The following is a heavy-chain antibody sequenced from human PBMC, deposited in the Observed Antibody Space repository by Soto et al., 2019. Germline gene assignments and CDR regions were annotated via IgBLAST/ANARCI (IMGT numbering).Heavy chain of an antibody. V-gene: IGHV1-3*01. Sequence: ASVKVSCKASGYTFSTYAMHWVRQAPGQRLEWMGWINAGNGNTKYSQKFQGRVTITRDTSASTAYMELSSLRSEDTAVYYCARGAPGSGYPNWFAPWGQGTLVTVSS. CDR1: GYTFSTYA. D-gene: IGHD3-3*01. J-gene: IGHJ5*02. CDR3: ARGAPGSGYPNWFAP. CDR2: INAGNGNT.